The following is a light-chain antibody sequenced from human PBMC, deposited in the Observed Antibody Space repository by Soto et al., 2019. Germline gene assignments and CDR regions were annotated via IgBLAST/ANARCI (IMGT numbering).Light chain of an antibody. CDR2: EDS. Sequence: SSELTQPPSVSVSPGQTARITCSGDALAKRYAYWFQQKSGQAPVLVIYEDSKRPSGIPERLSGSSSGTVATLTLSGAQVEDEADYYCYSTFGSDYEGVFGGGTKLTVL. J-gene: IGLJ2*01. CDR3: YSTFGSDYEGV. V-gene: IGLV3-10*01. CDR1: ALAKRY.